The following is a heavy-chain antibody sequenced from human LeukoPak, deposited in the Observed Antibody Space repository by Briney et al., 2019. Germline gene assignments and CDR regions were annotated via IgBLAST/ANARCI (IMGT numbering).Heavy chain of an antibody. Sequence: PSETLSLTCTVSGDSITSGSYYWSWIRQPPGKGLEWIGYIYYSGSTNYNPSLKSRVTISVDTSKNQFSLKLSSVTAADTAVYYCARRGTMGRGYFDLWGRGTLVTVSS. CDR1: GDSITSGSYY. J-gene: IGHJ2*01. CDR3: ARRGTMGRGYFDL. D-gene: IGHD3-10*01. CDR2: IYYSGST. V-gene: IGHV4-61*01.